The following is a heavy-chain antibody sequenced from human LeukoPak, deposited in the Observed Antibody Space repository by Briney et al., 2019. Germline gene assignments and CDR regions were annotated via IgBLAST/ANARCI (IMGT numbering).Heavy chain of an antibody. J-gene: IGHJ3*02. D-gene: IGHD3-22*01. CDR1: GGTFSSYA. CDR2: IIPIFGTA. CDR3: ARQDSTAYYDSTGLPYDAFDI. V-gene: IGHV1-69*13. Sequence: ASVKVSCKASGGTFSSYAISWVRQAPGQGLEWMGGIIPIFGTANYAQKFQGRVTIAADESTSTAYMELSSLRSEDTAVYYCARQDSTAYYDSTGLPYDAFDIWGQGTMVTVSS.